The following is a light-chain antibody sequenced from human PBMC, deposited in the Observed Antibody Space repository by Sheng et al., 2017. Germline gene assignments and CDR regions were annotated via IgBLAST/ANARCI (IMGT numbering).Light chain of an antibody. V-gene: IGLV3-21*02. CDR3: QVWDSSTDQVV. CDR2: DDG. Sequence: SYVLTQPPSVSVAPGQTAGITCGGNNIGSKSVHWYQQKPGQAPVLVVYDDGDRPSGIPERFSWLQXWEHGHPDHQQGRKAGDEADFYCQVWDSSTDQVVFGGGTKLTVL. J-gene: IGLJ3*02. CDR1: NIGSKS.